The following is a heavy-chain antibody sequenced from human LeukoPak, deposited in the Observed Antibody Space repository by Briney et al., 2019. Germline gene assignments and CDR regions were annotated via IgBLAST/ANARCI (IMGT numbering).Heavy chain of an antibody. J-gene: IGHJ4*02. CDR2: ISSSGSTI. Sequence: GGALRLSCAASGFTLSSFNMTWGRQAPGKGVEWLLYISSSGSTIYYADSVKGRFTISRDNAKNSLYLQMNSLRAEDTAVYYCARDEYYDSSGYTSWGQGTLVTVSS. CDR3: ARDEYYDSSGYTS. D-gene: IGHD3-22*01. V-gene: IGHV3-48*01. CDR1: GFTLSSFN.